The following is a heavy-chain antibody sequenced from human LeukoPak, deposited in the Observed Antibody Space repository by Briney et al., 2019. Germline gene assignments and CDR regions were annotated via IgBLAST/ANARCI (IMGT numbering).Heavy chain of an antibody. D-gene: IGHD2-2*01. CDR1: GFTFSSYA. Sequence: PGGSLRLYCAASGFTFSSYAMHWVRQAPGKGLEWVAVISYDGSNKYYADSVKGRFTISRDNSKNTLYLQMNSLRAEDTAVYYCARDRIYCSSTSCYSRNLRANWFDPWGQGALVTVSS. CDR2: ISYDGSNK. CDR3: ARDRIYCSSTSCYSRNLRANWFDP. V-gene: IGHV3-30-3*01. J-gene: IGHJ5*02.